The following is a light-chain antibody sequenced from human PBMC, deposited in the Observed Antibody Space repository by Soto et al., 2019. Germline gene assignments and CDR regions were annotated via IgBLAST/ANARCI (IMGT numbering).Light chain of an antibody. J-gene: IGKJ4*01. V-gene: IGKV3-20*01. CDR1: QSVSSSY. Sequence: EIVLTQSPGTLSLSPGERATLSCRASQSVSSSYLAWYQQKPGQAPRLLIYGASSRATCIPDRFSGSGSGTDFTLTISRLEPEDLAVYYCEQYGSSPLTFGGGTKVEIK. CDR2: GAS. CDR3: EQYGSSPLT.